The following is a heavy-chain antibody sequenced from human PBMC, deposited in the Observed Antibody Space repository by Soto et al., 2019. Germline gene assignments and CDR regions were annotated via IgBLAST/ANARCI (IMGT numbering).Heavy chain of an antibody. CDR3: ARGTSGYDYGLFDF. CDR2: ISADNDNT. CDR1: GYIFTKYG. J-gene: IGHJ4*02. D-gene: IGHD5-12*01. Sequence: VQLVQSGGEVRKPGASVTVSCSASGYIFTKYGISWLRQAPGQGLEWMGWISADNDNTNYAQNLQGRVTMTTDTSTSTAYMQLRSLRSDDTAVYYCARGTSGYDYGLFDFWGQGTLVTVSS. V-gene: IGHV1-18*01.